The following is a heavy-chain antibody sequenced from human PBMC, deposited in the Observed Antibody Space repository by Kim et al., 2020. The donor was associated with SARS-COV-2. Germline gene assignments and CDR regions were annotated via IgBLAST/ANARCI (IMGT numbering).Heavy chain of an antibody. CDR2: INAGNGNT. CDR3: AREGSIVGATMVGDY. D-gene: IGHD1-26*01. CDR1: GYTFTSYA. Sequence: ASVKVSCKASGYTFTSYAMHWVRQAPGQRLEWMGWINAGNGNTKYSQKFQGRVTITRDTSASTAYMELSSLRSEDTAVYYCAREGSIVGATMVGDYWGQGTLVTVSS. J-gene: IGHJ4*02. V-gene: IGHV1-3*01.